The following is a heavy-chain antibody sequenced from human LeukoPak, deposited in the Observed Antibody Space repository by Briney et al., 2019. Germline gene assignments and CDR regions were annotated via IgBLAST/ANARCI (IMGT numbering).Heavy chain of an antibody. Sequence: GASVKVSCKVSGYTLTELSMHWVRQAPGKGLEWMGGFDPEDGETIYAQKLQGRVTMTTDTSTSTAYMELRSLRSDDTAVYYCARGGIAARQYNWFDPWGQGTLVTVSS. D-gene: IGHD6-6*01. CDR1: GYTLTELS. V-gene: IGHV1-24*01. CDR2: FDPEDGET. J-gene: IGHJ5*02. CDR3: ARGGIAARQYNWFDP.